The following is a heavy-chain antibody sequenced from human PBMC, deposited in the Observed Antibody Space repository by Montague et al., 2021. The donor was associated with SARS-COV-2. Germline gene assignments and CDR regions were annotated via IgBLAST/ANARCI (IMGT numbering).Heavy chain of an antibody. CDR2: ISYDGSYK. CDR1: GFIFRNYG. Sequence: SLRLSCAASGFIFRNYGIHWVRQAPGKGLEWVAVISYDGSYKYYADSVKDRSTISRDNSKNTLYLQMNSLRIEDTAVYYCAKDLNRIAALGYYYYYFMDVWGQGTTVTVSS. J-gene: IGHJ6*02. V-gene: IGHV3-30*18. CDR3: AKDLNRIAALGYYYYYFMDV. D-gene: IGHD6-13*01.